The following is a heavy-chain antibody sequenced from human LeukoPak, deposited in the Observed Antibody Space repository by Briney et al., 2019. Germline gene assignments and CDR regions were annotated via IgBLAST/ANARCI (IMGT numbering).Heavy chain of an antibody. D-gene: IGHD4-11*01. Sequence: SETLSLTCTVSGGSITSYYWSWIRQPPGKALEWIGYIYYSGSTNYNPSLKSRVTISVDTSKNQFSLKLSSVTAAGTAVYYCARHLYSNYNHYGIDVWGQGATVTVSS. CDR1: GGSITSYY. CDR3: ARHLYSNYNHYGIDV. J-gene: IGHJ6*02. CDR2: IYYSGST. V-gene: IGHV4-59*08.